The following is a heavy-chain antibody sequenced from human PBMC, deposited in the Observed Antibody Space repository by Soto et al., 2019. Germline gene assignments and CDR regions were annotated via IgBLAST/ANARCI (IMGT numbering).Heavy chain of an antibody. CDR2: IKQDGSEK. D-gene: IGHD2-21*01. CDR1: GFTFSSYW. Sequence: EVQLVESGGGLVQPGGSLRLSCAASGFTFSSYWMSWVRQAPGKGLEWVANIKQDGSEKYYVDSVKGRFTISRDNAKNSLYLQMNSLRAEDTAVYYCARSCGGDCYWFYYYYMDVWGKGTTVTVSS. CDR3: ARSCGGDCYWFYYYYMDV. J-gene: IGHJ6*03. V-gene: IGHV3-7*01.